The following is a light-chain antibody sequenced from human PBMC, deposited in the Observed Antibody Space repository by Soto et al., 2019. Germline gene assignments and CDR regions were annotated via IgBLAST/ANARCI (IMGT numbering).Light chain of an antibody. V-gene: IGKV2-30*01. Sequence: TQSPLSLSVTVGQPASISCRSSRSLVFRNGITFLSWFSQRPGQSPRRLIYDVSNRDSGVPDRFSGSGSGTDFTLTINSLQPEDVATYYCQNYDGAPTFGPGTKVDI. J-gene: IGKJ1*01. CDR2: DVS. CDR1: RSLVFRNGITF. CDR3: QNYDGAPT.